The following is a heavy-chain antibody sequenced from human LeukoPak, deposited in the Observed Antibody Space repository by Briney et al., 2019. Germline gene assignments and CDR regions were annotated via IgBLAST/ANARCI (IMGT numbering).Heavy chain of an antibody. J-gene: IGHJ3*02. D-gene: IGHD2-2*01. CDR1: GFTFSSHS. Sequence: PGGSLRLSCAASGFTFSSHSMNWVRQAPGKGLEWVSYIISSSSTIYYADSVKGRFTISRDNAENSLYLQMNSLRAEDTAVYYCARERGRYCSSTSCPTEDAFDIWGQGTMVTVSS. CDR2: IISSSSTI. V-gene: IGHV3-48*04. CDR3: ARERGRYCSSTSCPTEDAFDI.